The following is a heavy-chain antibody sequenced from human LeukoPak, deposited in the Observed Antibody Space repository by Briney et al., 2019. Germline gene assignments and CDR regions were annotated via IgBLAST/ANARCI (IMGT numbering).Heavy chain of an antibody. V-gene: IGHV3-7*01. CDR2: IKQDGTEK. CDR3: AWFTRSSTPVY. CDR1: GFTFSNYW. D-gene: IGHD6-6*01. J-gene: IGHJ4*02. Sequence: GGSLRLSCAASGFTFSNYWMTWVRRAPGKGLDWVANIKQDGTEKNYVDSVKGRFTVSRDNAKNSLYLQMSSLRAEDTAVYYCAWFTRSSTPVYWGQGALVTVSS.